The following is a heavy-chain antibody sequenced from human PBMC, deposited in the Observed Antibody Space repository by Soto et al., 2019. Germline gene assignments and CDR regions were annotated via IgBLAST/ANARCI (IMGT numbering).Heavy chain of an antibody. CDR2: IFHSGNTDYRPS. D-gene: IGHD5-18*01. V-gene: IGHV4-59*01. CDR3: ARHRYSYGSYYFDY. CDR1: GGSMTNFY. J-gene: IGHJ4*02. Sequence: SETLSLTCTVSGGSMTNFYWSWVRQPPGKGLEWIGYIFHSGNTDYRPSNYRPSLRSRVTVSADSSKNQFSLKLSSVTASDTAVYYCARHRYSYGSYYFDYWGQGTLVTVS.